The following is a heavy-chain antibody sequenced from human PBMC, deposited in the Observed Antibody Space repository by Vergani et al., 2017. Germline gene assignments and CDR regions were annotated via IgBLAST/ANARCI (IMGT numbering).Heavy chain of an antibody. D-gene: IGHD6-13*01. V-gene: IGHV4-30-4*08. CDR1: GGSISRNDYY. CDR3: ASKPTGTTWYSVKYYFDF. CDR2: IYYSGCT. J-gene: IGHJ4*02. Sequence: QVQLQESGPGLVKPSQTLSLTCPVSGGSISRNDYYWTWIRQPPGKGLEWLGYIYYSGCTYYNPSLKSRLTMSVDTSQNQFSLELSSVTASDTAMYYCASKPTGTTWYSVKYYFDFWGQGTLVTVSS.